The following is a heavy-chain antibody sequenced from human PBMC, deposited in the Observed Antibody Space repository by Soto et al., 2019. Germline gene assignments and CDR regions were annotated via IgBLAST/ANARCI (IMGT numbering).Heavy chain of an antibody. J-gene: IGHJ4*02. CDR3: AKDPWLDYDFWSGYYLY. CDR2: ISGSGGST. CDR1: GFTFSSYA. V-gene: IGHV3-23*01. Sequence: GGSLRLSCAASGFTFSSYAMSWVRQAPGKGLEWVSAISGSGGSTYYADSVKGRFTISRDNSKNTLYLQMNSLRAEDTAVYYCAKDPWLDYDFWSGYYLYWGQGTLVTVSS. D-gene: IGHD3-3*01.